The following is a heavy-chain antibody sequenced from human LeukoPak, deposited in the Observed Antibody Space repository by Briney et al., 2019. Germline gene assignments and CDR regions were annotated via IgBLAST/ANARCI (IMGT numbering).Heavy chain of an antibody. CDR3: TIAADY. CDR2: ISSSSSTI. CDR1: GFTFSTYT. V-gene: IGHV3-48*01. D-gene: IGHD6-13*01. Sequence: GGSLRLSCVASGFTFSTYTMNWVRQAPGKGLEWVSYISSSSSTIYYADSVKGRFTISRDNAKNSLYLQMNSLRAEDTAVYYCTIAADYWGQGTLVTVSS. J-gene: IGHJ4*02.